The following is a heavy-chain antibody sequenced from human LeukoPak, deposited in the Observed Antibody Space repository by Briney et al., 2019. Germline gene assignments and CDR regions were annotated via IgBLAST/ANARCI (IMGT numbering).Heavy chain of an antibody. J-gene: IGHJ5*02. CDR3: ARAHYDFWSGYPNWFDP. D-gene: IGHD3-3*01. CDR2: IYSGGST. CDR1: GFTVSTNY. V-gene: IGHV3-53*01. Sequence: GGSLRLSCAASGFTVSTNYMSWVRQAPGKGLEWVSVIYSGGSTYYADSVKGRFTISRDNSKNTLYLQMNSLRAEDTAVYYCARAHYDFWSGYPNWFDPWGQGTLVTVSS.